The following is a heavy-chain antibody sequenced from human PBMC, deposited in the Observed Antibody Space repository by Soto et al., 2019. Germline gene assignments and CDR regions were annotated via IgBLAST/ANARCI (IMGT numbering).Heavy chain of an antibody. J-gene: IGHJ5*02. CDR3: AREVST. D-gene: IGHD2-8*01. CDR1: GFTFSSNS. V-gene: IGHV3-48*02. CDR2: ISSSSSTI. Sequence: EVQLVESGGGLVQPGGSLRLSCAASGFTFSSNSMNWVRQAPGKGLEWVSYISSSSSTIYYADSVKGRFTISRDNAENSLYLNMNSLRDEDTAVYYWAREVSTWGQGTLVTVSS.